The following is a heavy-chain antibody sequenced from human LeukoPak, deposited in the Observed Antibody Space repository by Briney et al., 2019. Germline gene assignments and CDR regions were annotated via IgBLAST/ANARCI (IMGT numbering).Heavy chain of an antibody. Sequence: ASVKVSCKASGYTFTSYDINWVRQATGQGLEWMGWINPNSGGTNYAQKFQGRVTMTRDTSISTAYMELSRLRSDDTAVYYCARALAYYGSGSPKTPFDYWGQGTLVTVSS. CDR1: GYTFTSYD. J-gene: IGHJ4*02. CDR3: ARALAYYGSGSPKTPFDY. V-gene: IGHV1-2*02. D-gene: IGHD3-10*01. CDR2: INPNSGGT.